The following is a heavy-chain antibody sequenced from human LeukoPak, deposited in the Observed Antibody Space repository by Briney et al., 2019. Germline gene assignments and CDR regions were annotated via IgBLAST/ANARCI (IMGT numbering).Heavy chain of an antibody. J-gene: IGHJ4*02. Sequence: PGGSLRLSCAASGFTFSSYAMHWVRQAPGKGLEWLAVISYDGSNKYYADSVKGRFTIPRDNSKNTLYLQMNSLRAEDTAVYYCAKDSFRILDYWGQGTLVTVSS. V-gene: IGHV3-30*04. D-gene: IGHD2-15*01. CDR2: ISYDGSNK. CDR3: AKDSFRILDY. CDR1: GFTFSSYA.